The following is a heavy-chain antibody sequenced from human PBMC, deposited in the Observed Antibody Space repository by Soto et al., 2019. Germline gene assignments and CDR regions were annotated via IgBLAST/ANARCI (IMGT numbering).Heavy chain of an antibody. Sequence: GGSLRLSCAASGFTFSSYAMSWVRQAPGKGLEWVSAISGSGGSTYYADSVKGRFTISRDNSKNTLFLQMNSLRSEDAAVYFCATQELARRPNYYFDFWGQGTLVTVSS. CDR3: ATQELARRPNYYFDF. V-gene: IGHV3-23*01. CDR2: ISGSGGST. CDR1: GFTFSSYA. J-gene: IGHJ4*02. D-gene: IGHD3-10*01.